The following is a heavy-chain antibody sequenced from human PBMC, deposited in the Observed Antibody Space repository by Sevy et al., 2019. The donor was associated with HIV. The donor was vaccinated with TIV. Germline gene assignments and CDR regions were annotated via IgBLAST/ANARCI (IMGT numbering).Heavy chain of an antibody. CDR2: VYYTGGT. CDR3: ARRKDFAI. J-gene: IGHJ3*02. V-gene: IGHV4-59*08. Sequence: SDTLSLTCTVSGGSINSDHWNWIRQPPGKGLEWIGYVYYTGGTNYNPSLKNRVTISVDRTKNQFSLKLTSVTAADTAVYYCARRKDFAIWGQGTMVTVSS. CDR1: GGSINSDH.